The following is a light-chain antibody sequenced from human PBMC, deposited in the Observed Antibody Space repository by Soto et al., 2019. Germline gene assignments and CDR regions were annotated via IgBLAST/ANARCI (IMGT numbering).Light chain of an antibody. J-gene: IGKJ5*01. CDR2: GAS. CDR3: QQYKSYPIT. Sequence: EIVLTQSPGTLSLSPGERATLSCRASQSIRSSFLAWYQQKPGQAPTLLIYGASSRATGIPDRFSGSGSGTDFTLTISSLQPEDFATYYCQQYKSYPITFGQGTRLEI. CDR1: QSIRSSF. V-gene: IGKV3-20*01.